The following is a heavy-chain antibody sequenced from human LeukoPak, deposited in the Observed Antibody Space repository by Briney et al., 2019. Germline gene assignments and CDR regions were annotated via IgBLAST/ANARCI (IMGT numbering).Heavy chain of an antibody. CDR3: VKGPSYSSGWLYYFDY. Sequence: GGSLRLSCAAAGFTFSSYGMHWVRQAPGKGLEGVAFIRYDGSNKYYADSVKGRFTISRDNSKNTLYLQMNSLRAEDTAVYYCVKGPSYSSGWLYYFDYWGQGTLVTVSS. D-gene: IGHD6-19*01. CDR2: IRYDGSNK. J-gene: IGHJ4*02. CDR1: GFTFSSYG. V-gene: IGHV3-30*02.